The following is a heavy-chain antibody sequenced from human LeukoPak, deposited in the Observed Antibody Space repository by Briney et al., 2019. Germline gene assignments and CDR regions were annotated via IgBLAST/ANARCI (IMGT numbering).Heavy chain of an antibody. CDR3: ARGPRFGELLWHWFDP. CDR2: MYHSGST. D-gene: IGHD3-10*01. J-gene: IGHJ5*02. Sequence: SETLSLTCTDSGYSISSGHYWGWIRQPPGKGLEWIGSMYHSGSTYYNPPLKSRVTISEDTSKNQFSLKLRSVTAADTAVYYCARGPRFGELLWHWFDPWGQGTLVTVSS. CDR1: GYSISSGHY. V-gene: IGHV4-38-2*02.